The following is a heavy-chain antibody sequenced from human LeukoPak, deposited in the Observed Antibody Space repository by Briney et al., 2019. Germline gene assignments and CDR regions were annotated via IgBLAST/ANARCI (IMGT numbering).Heavy chain of an antibody. V-gene: IGHV1-2*02. J-gene: IGHJ5*02. CDR2: INPNSGGT. D-gene: IGHD2-15*01. CDR3: ARDLNCSGGSCNRPGWFDP. Sequence: GASVKVSCKASGYTFTGYYMHWVRQAPGQGLEWMGWINPNSGGTNYAQKFQGRVTMTRDTSISTAYMELSRLRSDDTAVYYCARDLNCSGGSCNRPGWFDPWGQGTLVTVSS. CDR1: GYTFTGYY.